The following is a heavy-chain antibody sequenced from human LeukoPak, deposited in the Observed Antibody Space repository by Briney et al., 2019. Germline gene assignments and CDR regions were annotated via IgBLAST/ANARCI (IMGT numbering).Heavy chain of an antibody. CDR2: IYYSGST. D-gene: IGHD3-22*01. CDR3: ARGPHYYDSSGYHYYYYYMDV. V-gene: IGHV4-59*12. J-gene: IGHJ6*03. CDR1: GGSISSYY. Sequence: PSETLSLTCTVSGGSISSYYWSWIRQPPGKGLEWIGYIYYSGSTNYNPSLKSRVTISVDKSKNQFSLKLSSVTAADTAVYYCARGPHYYDSSGYHYYYYYMDVWGKGTTVTVSS.